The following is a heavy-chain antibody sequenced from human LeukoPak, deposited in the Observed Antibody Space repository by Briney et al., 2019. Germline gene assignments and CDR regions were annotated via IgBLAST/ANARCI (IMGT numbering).Heavy chain of an antibody. V-gene: IGHV1-69*06. J-gene: IGHJ3*02. D-gene: IGHD3-22*01. CDR1: GGTFSSYA. Sequence: SVKVSCKPSGGTFSSYAISWVRQAPGQGREWMGGVIPIFGTANYAQKFQGRVTITADKSTSTAYMELSSLRSEDTAVYYCARDDSSGYGPNAFDIWGQGTMVTVSS. CDR2: VIPIFGTA. CDR3: ARDDSSGYGPNAFDI.